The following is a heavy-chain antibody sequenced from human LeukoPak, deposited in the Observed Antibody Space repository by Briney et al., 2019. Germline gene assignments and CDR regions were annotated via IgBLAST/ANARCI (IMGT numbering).Heavy chain of an antibody. J-gene: IGHJ6*02. D-gene: IGHD3-10*01. CDR3: ARANTYGSGRNGYYYYGMDV. CDR1: VGSFSGYY. CDR2: INHSGST. Sequence: SETLSLTCAVYVGSFSGYYWSWMRQPPGRGLEWIGEINHSGSTNYNPSLKSRVTISVVTSKNQFSLKLSSVTAADTAVYYCARANTYGSGRNGYYYYGMDVWGQGTTVTVPS. V-gene: IGHV4-34*01.